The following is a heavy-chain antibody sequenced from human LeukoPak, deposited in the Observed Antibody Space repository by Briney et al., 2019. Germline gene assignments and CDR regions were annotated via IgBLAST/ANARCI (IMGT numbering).Heavy chain of an antibody. D-gene: IGHD4-23*01. CDR2: IYYSGST. CDR3: ASTVEPLYFDY. V-gene: IGHV4-59*01. Sequence: KPSETLSFTCTVSGGSISSYYWSWIRQPPGKGLEWIGYIYYSGSTNYNPSLKSRVTISVDTSKNQFSLKLSSVTAADTAVYYCASTVEPLYFDYWGQGTLVTVSS. CDR1: GGSISSYY. J-gene: IGHJ4*02.